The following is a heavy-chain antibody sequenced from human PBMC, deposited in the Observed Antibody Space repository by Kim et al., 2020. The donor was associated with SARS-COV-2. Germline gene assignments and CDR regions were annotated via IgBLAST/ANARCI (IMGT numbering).Heavy chain of an antibody. Sequence: GGSLRLSCAASGFTFSSYSMNWVRQAPGKGLEWVSYISSSSSTIYYADSVKGRFTISRDNAKNSLYLQMNSLRAEYTAVYYCARGISDWYFDLWGRGTLVTVSS. CDR1: GFTFSSYS. CDR2: ISSSSSTI. V-gene: IGHV3-48*04. J-gene: IGHJ2*01. CDR3: ARGISDWYFDL.